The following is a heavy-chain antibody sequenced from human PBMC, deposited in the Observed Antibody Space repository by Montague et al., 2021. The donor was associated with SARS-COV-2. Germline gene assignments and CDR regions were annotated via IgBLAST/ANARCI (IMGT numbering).Heavy chain of an antibody. D-gene: IGHD3-22*01. CDR3: ASPTYYYDSSGSDAFDI. CDR1: GGSISSSSYY. J-gene: IGHJ3*02. V-gene: IGHV4-39*01. CDR2: IYYSGST. Sequence: SETLSLTCTVSGGSISSSSYYWGWIRQPPGKGLEWIGSIYYSGSTYYNPSLQSRVSISVDESKNQFSLKLSSVTAAATAVYYCASPTYYYDSSGSDAFDIWGQGTMVTVSS.